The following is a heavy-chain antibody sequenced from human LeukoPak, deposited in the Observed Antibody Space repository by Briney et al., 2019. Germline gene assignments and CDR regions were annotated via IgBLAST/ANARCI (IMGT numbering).Heavy chain of an antibody. D-gene: IGHD1-26*01. CDR2: MNPNSGNT. Sequence: ASVKVSCKASEYTFTSYDINWVRQATGQGLEWMGWMNPNSGNTGYAQKFQGRVTITRNTSISTAYMELSSLRSEDTAVYYCARGSTWEHGDYWGQGTLVTVSS. J-gene: IGHJ4*02. CDR3: ARGSTWEHGDY. CDR1: EYTFTSYD. V-gene: IGHV1-8*03.